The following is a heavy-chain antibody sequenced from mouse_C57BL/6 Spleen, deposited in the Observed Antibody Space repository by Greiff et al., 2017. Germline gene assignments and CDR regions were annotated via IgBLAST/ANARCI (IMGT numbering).Heavy chain of an antibody. CDR1: GYTFTSYW. D-gene: IGHD2-5*01. CDR3: ARRSNYDGSWYFDV. CDR2: IYPGSGST. V-gene: IGHV1-55*01. Sequence: QVQLQQPGAELVKPGASVKMSCKASGYTFTSYWITWVKQRPGQGLEWIGDIYPGSGSTNYNETFKSKATLTVDTSSSTAYMQLSSLTSEDSAVYYCARRSNYDGSWYFDVWGTGTTVTVSS. J-gene: IGHJ1*03.